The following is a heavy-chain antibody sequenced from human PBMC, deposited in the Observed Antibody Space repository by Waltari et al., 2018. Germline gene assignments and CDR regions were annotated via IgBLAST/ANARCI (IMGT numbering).Heavy chain of an antibody. CDR1: GYSISSGYY. CDR3: ARVVPWGGAYYFDY. CDR2: IYHSGST. D-gene: IGHD1-26*01. V-gene: IGHV4-38-2*01. J-gene: IGHJ4*02. Sequence: QVQLQESGPGLVKPSETLSLTCAVSGYSISSGYYWGWIRQPPGKGLEWIGSIYHSGSTYYTPSLKSRVTISVDTSKNQFSLKLSSVTAADTAVYYCARVVPWGGAYYFDYWGQGTLVTVSS.